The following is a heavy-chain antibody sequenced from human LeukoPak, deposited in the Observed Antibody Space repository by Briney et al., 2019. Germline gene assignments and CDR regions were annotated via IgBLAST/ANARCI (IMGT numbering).Heavy chain of an antibody. CDR2: IYYSGST. V-gene: IGHV4-59*01. CDR1: GGSISSYY. CDR3: ARDRRFSGGYNY. J-gene: IGHJ4*02. Sequence: SETLSLTYTVSGGSISSYYWSWIRQPPGKGLEWIGYIYYSGSTNYNPSLKSRVTISVDTSKNQFSLKLSSVTAADTAVYYCARDRRFSGGYNYWGQGTLVTVSS. D-gene: IGHD1-26*01.